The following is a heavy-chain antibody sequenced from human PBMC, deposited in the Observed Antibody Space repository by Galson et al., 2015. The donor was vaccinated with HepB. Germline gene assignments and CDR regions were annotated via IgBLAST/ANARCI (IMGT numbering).Heavy chain of an antibody. J-gene: IGHJ3*02. CDR3: AKQSGSNPYDTFDI. V-gene: IGHV3-23*01. CDR1: GFTFGTYG. D-gene: IGHD1-26*01. Sequence: SLRLSCAASGFTFGTYGMSWVRQAPGKGLEWVSAISASGGSTQDADSVRGRFTISRDSSKNTLYLQMNSLRADDTALYYCAKQSGSNPYDTFDIWGQGTMVTVSS. CDR2: ISASGGST.